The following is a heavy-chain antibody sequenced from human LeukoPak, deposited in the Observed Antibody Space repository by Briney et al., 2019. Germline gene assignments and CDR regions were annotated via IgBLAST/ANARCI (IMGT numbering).Heavy chain of an antibody. V-gene: IGHV3-7*01. D-gene: IGHD6-13*01. CDR2: INQDGGEK. CDR1: GFTFSSYW. J-gene: IGHJ4*02. CDR3: AKAFNSSWHN. Sequence: GGSLRLSCAASGFTFSSYWMSWVRQAPGKGLEWVANINQDGGEKYYVDSVKGRFTISRDYARNSLYLQMNSLRAEDTAVYYCAKAFNSSWHNWGQGTLVTVSS.